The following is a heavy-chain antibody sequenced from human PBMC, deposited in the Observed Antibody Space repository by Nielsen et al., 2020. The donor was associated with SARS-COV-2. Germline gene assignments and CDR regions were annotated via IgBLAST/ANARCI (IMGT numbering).Heavy chain of an antibody. J-gene: IGHJ4*02. CDR2: ISNSGSPI. CDR1: GFIFSNYE. D-gene: IGHD3-10*01. CDR3: ATEGLLGLFDY. Sequence: GGSLRLSCAASGFIFSNYEINWVRQAPGKGLEWVSYISNSGSPIYYADSVKGRFTISRDNAKNSLYLQMNSLRAEDTAVYYCATEGLLGLFDYWGQGTLVTVSP. V-gene: IGHV3-48*03.